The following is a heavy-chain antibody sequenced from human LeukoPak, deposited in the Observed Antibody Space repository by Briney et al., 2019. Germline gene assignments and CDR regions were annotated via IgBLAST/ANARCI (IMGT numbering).Heavy chain of an antibody. J-gene: IGHJ4*02. V-gene: IGHV1-69*13. Sequence: ASVKVSCKASGGTFSRSAVNWVRQAPGQGLEWMGGIIPMFRTANYAQRFRGRVTITADESTTTAYMELHSLRSEDTAVYYCARDASIHDSSSYYFLWWGQGTLVTVSS. CDR3: ARDASIHDSSSYYFLW. CDR1: GGTFSRSA. D-gene: IGHD3-22*01. CDR2: IIPMFRTA.